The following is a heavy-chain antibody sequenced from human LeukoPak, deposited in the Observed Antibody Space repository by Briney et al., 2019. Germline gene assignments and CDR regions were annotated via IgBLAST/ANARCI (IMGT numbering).Heavy chain of an antibody. V-gene: IGHV3-30-3*01. CDR2: ISYDGSNK. D-gene: IGHD4-17*01. J-gene: IGHJ6*02. CDR1: GFTFSSYA. CDR3: ARDIDYEGVNGMDV. Sequence: PGGSLRLSCAASGFTFSSYAMHWVRQAPGKGLEWVAVISYDGSNKYYADSVKGRFTISRDNSKNTLYLQMNSLRAEDTAVYYCARDIDYEGVNGMDVWGQGTTVTVSS.